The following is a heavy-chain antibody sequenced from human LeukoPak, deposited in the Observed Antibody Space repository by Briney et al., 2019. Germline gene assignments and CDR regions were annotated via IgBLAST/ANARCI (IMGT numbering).Heavy chain of an antibody. CDR1: GGSFSGYY. D-gene: IGHD5-18*01. J-gene: IGHJ4*02. CDR2: INHSGST. CDR3: ARVLQLWFKRVDYFDY. Sequence: SSETLSLTCAVYGGSFSGYYWSWIRQPPGKGLEWIGEINHSGSTNYNPSLKSRVTISVDTSKNQFSLKLSSVAAADTAVYYCARVLQLWFKRVDYFDYWGQGTLVTVSS. V-gene: IGHV4-34*01.